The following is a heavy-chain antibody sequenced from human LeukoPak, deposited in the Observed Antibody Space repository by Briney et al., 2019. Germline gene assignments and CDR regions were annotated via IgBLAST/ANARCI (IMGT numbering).Heavy chain of an antibody. Sequence: PGGSLRLSCAASGFTLSGYEMNWVRQAPGKGLEWVSYISTSGTIMYYADSVKGRFTVSRDNAKNSLYLQMNSLRAEDTAVYYCAKDQRYWAVWGQGTTVTVSS. CDR1: GFTLSGYE. CDR3: AKDQRYWAV. J-gene: IGHJ6*02. CDR2: ISTSGTIM. D-gene: IGHD2-15*01. V-gene: IGHV3-48*03.